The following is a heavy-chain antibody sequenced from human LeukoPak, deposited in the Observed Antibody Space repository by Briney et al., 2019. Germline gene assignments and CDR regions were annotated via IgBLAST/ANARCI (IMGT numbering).Heavy chain of an antibody. V-gene: IGHV1-2*02. CDR3: ARPTLQTLGA. CDR2: INPNSGGT. D-gene: IGHD3-10*01. Sequence: ASVKVSCKASGYTFTGYYMHWVRQAPGQGLEWMGWINPNSGGTNYAQRFQGRVTMTRDTSVSTAYMELSRLTSDDTAVYYCARPTLQTLGAWGQGTLVTVSS. J-gene: IGHJ5*02. CDR1: GYTFTGYY.